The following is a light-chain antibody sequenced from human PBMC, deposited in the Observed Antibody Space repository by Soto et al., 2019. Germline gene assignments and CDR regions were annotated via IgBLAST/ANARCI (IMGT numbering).Light chain of an antibody. CDR1: QSVSSY. CDR2: DAS. V-gene: IGKV3-11*01. Sequence: EIVLTQSPATLSLSPGERATLSCRASQSVSSYFAWYQQKPGQAPRLLIYDASNRATGIPARFSGSGSGTDFTLTNSSLQPDDFAVYDCQQRSNWPLTFGRGTKVEIK. CDR3: QQRSNWPLT. J-gene: IGKJ4*01.